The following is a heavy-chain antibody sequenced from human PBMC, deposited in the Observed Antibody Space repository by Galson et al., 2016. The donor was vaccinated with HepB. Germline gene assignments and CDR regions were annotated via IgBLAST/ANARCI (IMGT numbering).Heavy chain of an antibody. CDR3: ARDQEQLADPDYYYYYALDV. CDR2: ISPSSRYI. V-gene: IGHV3-21*01. CDR1: GFSFSSYT. Sequence: SLRLSCAASGFSFSSYTFNWVRQAPGKGLEWVSSISPSSRYIYYADSLKGRFTIPRDNAKNSLYRQMNSLRADDTGVYFWARDQEQLADPDYYYYYALDVWGQGTPVTVSS. J-gene: IGHJ6*02. D-gene: IGHD1-1*01.